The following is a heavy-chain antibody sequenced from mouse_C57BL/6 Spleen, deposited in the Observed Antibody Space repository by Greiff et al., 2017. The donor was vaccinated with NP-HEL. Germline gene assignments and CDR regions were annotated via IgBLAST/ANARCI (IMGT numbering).Heavy chain of an antibody. D-gene: IGHD2-4*01. Sequence: QVQLKESGAELARPGASVKLSCKASGYTFTSYGISWVKQRTGQGLEWIGEIYPRSGNTYYNEKFKGKATLTADKSSSTAYMELRSLTSEDSAVYFCARWMITTDYYAMDYWGQGTSVTVSS. J-gene: IGHJ4*01. CDR2: IYPRSGNT. CDR1: GYTFTSYG. CDR3: ARWMITTDYYAMDY. V-gene: IGHV1-81*01.